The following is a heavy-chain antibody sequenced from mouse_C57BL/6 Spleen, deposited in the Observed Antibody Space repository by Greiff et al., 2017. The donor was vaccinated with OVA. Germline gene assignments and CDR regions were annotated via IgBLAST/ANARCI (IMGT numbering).Heavy chain of an antibody. D-gene: IGHD1-1*01. V-gene: IGHV1-55*01. CDR1: GYTFTSYW. Sequence: VQLQQPGAELVKPGASVKMSCKASGYTFTSYWITWVKQRPGQGLEWIGDIYPGSGSTNYNEKFKSKATLTVDTSSSTAYMQLSSLTSEDSAVYYCARGDSYGSSYTWFAYWGQGTLVTVSA. J-gene: IGHJ3*01. CDR3: ARGDSYGSSYTWFAY. CDR2: IYPGSGST.